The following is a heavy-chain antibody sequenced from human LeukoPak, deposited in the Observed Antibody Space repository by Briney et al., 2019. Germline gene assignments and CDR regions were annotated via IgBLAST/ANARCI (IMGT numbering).Heavy chain of an antibody. D-gene: IGHD2-2*01. CDR1: GGSISSYY. Sequence: PSETLSLTCTVSGGSISSYYWSWIRQPAGKGLEWIGRVYTSGSTNYNPSLKSRVTMSVDTSKNQFSMKLSSVTAADIAVHYCAREYCSSTSCYAVNWFDPWGQGTLVTLSS. CDR3: AREYCSSTSCYAVNWFDP. J-gene: IGHJ5*02. V-gene: IGHV4-4*07. CDR2: VYTSGST.